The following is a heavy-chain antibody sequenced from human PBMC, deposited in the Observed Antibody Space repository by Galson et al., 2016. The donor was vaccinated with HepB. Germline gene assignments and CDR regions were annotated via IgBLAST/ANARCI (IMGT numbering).Heavy chain of an antibody. D-gene: IGHD3-10*01. CDR2: INTNTGNP. Sequence: SVKVSCKASGYTFTSYAMNWVRQAPGQGLEWMGWINTNTGNPPYAQGFTGRFVFSLDTSVSPAYLQISSLKAEDTAVYYCARDSYYYGSGSYLWGDYWGQGTLVTVSS. CDR3: ARDSYYYGSGSYLWGDY. V-gene: IGHV7-4-1*02. J-gene: IGHJ4*02. CDR1: GYTFTSYA.